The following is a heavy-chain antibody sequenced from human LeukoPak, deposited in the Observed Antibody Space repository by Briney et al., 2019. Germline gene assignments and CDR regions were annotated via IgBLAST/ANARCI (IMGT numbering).Heavy chain of an antibody. J-gene: IGHJ6*02. Sequence: SETLSLTCTVSSGSINSSSYYWGWIRQPPGKGLEWIGSIYYSGSTYYNPSLESRVTISVDTSKNQFSLKLSSVTAADTAVYYCARPGASYYYYGMDVWGQGTTVTVSS. CDR3: ARPGASYYYYGMDV. CDR1: SGSINSSSYY. D-gene: IGHD1-26*01. V-gene: IGHV4-39*01. CDR2: IYYSGST.